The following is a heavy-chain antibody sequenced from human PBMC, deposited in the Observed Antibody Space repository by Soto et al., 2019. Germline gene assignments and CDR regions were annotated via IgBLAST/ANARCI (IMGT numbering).Heavy chain of an antibody. CDR3: ASRHSSPYFDY. CDR1: GGSISSGDYY. Sequence: QVQLQESGPGLVKPSQTLSLTCTVSGGSISSGDYYWSWIRQPPGTGLEWLGSIYYSGSTYYNPSLKSRVTISVDTSKNQFSLKLNSVTAADTAVYYCASRHSSPYFDYWGQGTLVTVSS. CDR2: IYYSGST. D-gene: IGHD6-13*01. V-gene: IGHV4-30-4*01. J-gene: IGHJ4*02.